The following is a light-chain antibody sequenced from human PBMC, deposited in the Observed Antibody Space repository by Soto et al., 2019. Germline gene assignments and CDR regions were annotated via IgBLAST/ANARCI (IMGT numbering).Light chain of an antibody. CDR3: CSYAGSSTYV. Sequence: QSALTQPASVSCSSGQSLTLSCTGTSSDVGSYNLVSWYQQHPGKAPKLMIYEVSKRPSGVSNRFSGSKSGNTASLTISGLQVEDEADYYCCSYAGSSTYVFGTGTKVTVL. CDR2: EVS. J-gene: IGLJ1*01. V-gene: IGLV2-23*02. CDR1: SSDVGSYNL.